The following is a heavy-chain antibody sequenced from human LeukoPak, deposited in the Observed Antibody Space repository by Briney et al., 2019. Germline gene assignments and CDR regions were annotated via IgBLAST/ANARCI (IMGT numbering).Heavy chain of an antibody. J-gene: IGHJ4*02. CDR2: ISYDGSNK. D-gene: IGHD2/OR15-2a*01. V-gene: IGHV3-30-3*01. CDR3: ARDGPLSPFDY. Sequence: QAGGSLRLSCAASGFTFSSYAMHWVRQAPGKGLEWVAVISYDGSNKYYADSVKGRFTNSRDNSKNTLYLQMNSLRAEDTAVYYCARDGPLSPFDYWGQGTLVTVSS. CDR1: GFTFSSYA.